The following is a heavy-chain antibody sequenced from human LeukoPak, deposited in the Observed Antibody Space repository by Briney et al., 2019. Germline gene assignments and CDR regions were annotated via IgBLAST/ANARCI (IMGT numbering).Heavy chain of an antibody. Sequence: SETLSLTCAVYGGSFSGYYWSWIRQPPGKGLEWIGEINHSGSTNYNPSLKSRVTISVDTSKNQFSLKLSSVTAADTAVYYCARVKSYYYGSGSHDNPFDYWGQGTLVTVSS. J-gene: IGHJ4*02. CDR2: INHSGST. D-gene: IGHD3-10*01. V-gene: IGHV4-34*01. CDR3: ARVKSYYYGSGSHDNPFDY. CDR1: GGSFSGYY.